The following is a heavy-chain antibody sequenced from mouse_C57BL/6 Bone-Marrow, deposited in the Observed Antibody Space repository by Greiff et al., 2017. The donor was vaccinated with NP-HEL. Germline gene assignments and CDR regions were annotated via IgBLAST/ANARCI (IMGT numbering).Heavy chain of an antibody. CDR3: ARDGSSYAHWYFDV. CDR1: GYAFSSSW. CDR2: IYPGDGDT. D-gene: IGHD1-1*01. V-gene: IGHV1-82*01. Sequence: VMLVESGPELVKPGASVKISCKASGYAFSSSWMNWVKQRPGKGLEWIGRIYPGDGDTNYNGKFKGKATLTADKSSSTAYMQLSSLTSEDSAVYFCARDGSSYAHWYFDVWGTGTTVTVSS. J-gene: IGHJ1*03.